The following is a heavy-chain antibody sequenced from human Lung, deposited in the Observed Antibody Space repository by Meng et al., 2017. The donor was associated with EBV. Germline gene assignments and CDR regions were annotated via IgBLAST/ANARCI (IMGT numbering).Heavy chain of an antibody. CDR1: GGSISSGGYY. V-gene: IGHV4-31*01. CDR2: IYYSGST. Sequence: QVQLQESGPGLVKPSQTLSLTCTVSGGSISSGGYYWSWIRQHPGKGLEWIGYIYYSGSTYYNPSLKSLVTISVDTSKNKFSLRLNSVTAADTAVYYCASLYGDSSVWYLDLWGRGTLVTVSS. CDR3: ASLYGDSSVWYLDL. D-gene: IGHD4-17*01. J-gene: IGHJ2*01.